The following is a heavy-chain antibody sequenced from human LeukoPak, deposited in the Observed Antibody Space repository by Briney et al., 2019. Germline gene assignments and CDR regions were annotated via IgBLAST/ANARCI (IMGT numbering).Heavy chain of an antibody. CDR2: INAGNGNT. D-gene: IGHD1-26*01. Sequence: ASVKVSCKASGYTFTSYAMHWVRQAPGQRLGWMGWINAGNGNTKYSQKFQGRVTITRDTSASTAYMELSSLRSEDTAVYYCAGLYSGSTSRAFDIWGQGTMVTVSS. CDR3: AGLYSGSTSRAFDI. V-gene: IGHV1-3*01. J-gene: IGHJ3*02. CDR1: GYTFTSYA.